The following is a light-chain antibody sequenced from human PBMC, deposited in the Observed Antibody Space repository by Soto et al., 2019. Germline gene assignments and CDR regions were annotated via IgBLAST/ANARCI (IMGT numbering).Light chain of an antibody. J-gene: IGKJ3*01. V-gene: IGKV1-13*02. CDR3: QQFNTYPRI. CDR1: QGISGA. Sequence: AIQLTHSPSSLSASVGDRVTITCRASQGISGALAWYQQKPGEAPKLLIYDASNLESGVPSRFSGSGSGTDFTLTISSLQPEDFATYYCQQFNTYPRIFGPGTKVDIK. CDR2: DAS.